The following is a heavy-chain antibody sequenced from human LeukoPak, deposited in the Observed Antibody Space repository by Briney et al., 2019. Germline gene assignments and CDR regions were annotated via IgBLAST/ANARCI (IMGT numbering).Heavy chain of an antibody. V-gene: IGHV1-18*01. Sequence: ASVKVSCKASGYTCTSYGISWVRQAPGQGLEWMGWISAYSGNTNYAQKLQGRVTMTTDTSTSTAYMELRSLRSDDTAVYYCASSGYCSGGSCLREFDYWGQGTLVTVSS. CDR1: GYTCTSYG. CDR3: ASSGYCSGGSCLREFDY. CDR2: ISAYSGNT. J-gene: IGHJ4*02. D-gene: IGHD2-15*01.